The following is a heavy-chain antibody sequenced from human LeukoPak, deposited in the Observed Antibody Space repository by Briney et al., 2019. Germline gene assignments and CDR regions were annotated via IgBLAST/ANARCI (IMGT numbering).Heavy chain of an antibody. V-gene: IGHV3-48*02. CDR1: GFTFSSYS. Sequence: GSLRLSCAASGFTFSSYSMNWVRQAPGKGLEWVSHITASGTAMFYADSVKGRFTISRDNAKNSLYLQMNSLRDEDTAVYYCARSLTTVSPSNGVWGQGTTVTVPS. D-gene: IGHD4-17*01. CDR2: ITASGTAM. J-gene: IGHJ6*02. CDR3: ARSLTTVSPSNGV.